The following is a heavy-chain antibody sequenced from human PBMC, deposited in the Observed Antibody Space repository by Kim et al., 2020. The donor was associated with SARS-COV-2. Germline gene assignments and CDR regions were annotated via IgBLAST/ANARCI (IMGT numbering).Heavy chain of an antibody. V-gene: IGHV3-30*01. J-gene: IGHJ4*02. Sequence: HADSGEGRFTISNANSKNTLYLQRNSLGAEDTAVYYCARGWGSSWYPDYWGQGTLVTVSS. CDR3: ARGWGSSWYPDY. D-gene: IGHD6-13*01.